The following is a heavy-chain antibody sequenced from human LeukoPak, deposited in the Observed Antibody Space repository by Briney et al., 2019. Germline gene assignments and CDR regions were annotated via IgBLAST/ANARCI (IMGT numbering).Heavy chain of an antibody. Sequence: GRSLRLSCAVSGFTFSSYTMHWVRQAPGTGLEWVAVISYGGNNKYYADSVKGRFTISRDNSKNTLYLQMNSLRGEDTAVYYCARNPYYGDYVWGQGTRVTVSS. CDR1: GFTFSSYT. D-gene: IGHD4-17*01. J-gene: IGHJ4*02. CDR3: ARNPYYGDYV. CDR2: ISYGGNNK. V-gene: IGHV3-30*01.